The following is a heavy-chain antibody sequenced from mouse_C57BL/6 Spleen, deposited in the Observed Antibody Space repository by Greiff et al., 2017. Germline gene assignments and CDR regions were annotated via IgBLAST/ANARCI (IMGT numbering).Heavy chain of an antibody. CDR1: GFTFSSYA. Sequence: EVNVVESGGGLVKPGGSLKLSCAASGFTFSSYAMSWVRQTPEKGLEWVATISDGGIYTYYPENVQGRFTISRDNAKNHLYLQMSHLQSNDTAMYYCASGVENYYLDYWGQGTTLTVSS. CDR3: ASGVENYYLDY. J-gene: IGHJ2*01. CDR2: ISDGGIYT. V-gene: IGHV5-4*03.